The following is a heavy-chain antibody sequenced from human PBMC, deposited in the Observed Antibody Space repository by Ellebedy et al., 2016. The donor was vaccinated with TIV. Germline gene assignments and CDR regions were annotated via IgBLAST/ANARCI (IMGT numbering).Heavy chain of an antibody. Sequence: SLKISXAASGFTFDDHAMHWVRQAPGKGLEWVSGISWNSLSKDYAASVKGRFIISRDNAKSSLYLEMNSLRPEDTALYYCAKTRGGIYFDYWGLGTLVTVPS. V-gene: IGHV3-9*01. D-gene: IGHD6-25*01. CDR1: GFTFDDHA. CDR3: AKTRGGIYFDY. CDR2: ISWNSLSK. J-gene: IGHJ4*02.